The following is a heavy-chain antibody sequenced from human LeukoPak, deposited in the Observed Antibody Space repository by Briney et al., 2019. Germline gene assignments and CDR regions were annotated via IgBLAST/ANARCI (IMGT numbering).Heavy chain of an antibody. J-gene: IGHJ5*02. CDR1: GFTFSSYS. Sequence: GGSLRLSCAASGFTFSSYSMNWVRQAPGKGLEWVSHITASGTAMFYADSVKGRFTISRDNSKNTLYLQMNSLRAEDTAVYYCASQKSHDSSGYYLPFDPWGQGTLVTVSS. D-gene: IGHD3-22*01. CDR3: ASQKSHDSSGYYLPFDP. CDR2: ITASGTAM. V-gene: IGHV3-48*01.